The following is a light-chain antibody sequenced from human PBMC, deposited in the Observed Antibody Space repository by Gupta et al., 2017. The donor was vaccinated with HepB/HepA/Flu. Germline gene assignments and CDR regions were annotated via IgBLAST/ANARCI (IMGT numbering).Light chain of an antibody. V-gene: IGLV3-1*01. CDR1: KLGEKY. CDR3: QAWDSSTVV. Sequence: SYELTQSPSVSVSPGQPARIPCSGDKLGEKYACWYQQKPGQSPVLVIYQDSKRPSGIPERFSGSNSGNTATLTISGTQAMDEADYYCQAWDSSTVVFGGGTKLTVL. CDR2: QDS. J-gene: IGLJ2*01.